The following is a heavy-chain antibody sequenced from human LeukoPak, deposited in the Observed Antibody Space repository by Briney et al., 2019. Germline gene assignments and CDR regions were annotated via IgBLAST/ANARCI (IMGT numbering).Heavy chain of an antibody. J-gene: IGHJ5*02. CDR1: GFTFSSYS. CDR3: AKGGYFDIGNWFDP. Sequence: PGGSLRLSCAASGFTFSSYSMNWVRQAPGKGLEWVSSISSSSSYIYYADSVKGRFTISRDNSKNTLYLQMNSLRAEDTAVYYCAKGGYFDIGNWFDPWGQGTLVTVSS. CDR2: ISSSSSYI. V-gene: IGHV3-21*01. D-gene: IGHD3-9*01.